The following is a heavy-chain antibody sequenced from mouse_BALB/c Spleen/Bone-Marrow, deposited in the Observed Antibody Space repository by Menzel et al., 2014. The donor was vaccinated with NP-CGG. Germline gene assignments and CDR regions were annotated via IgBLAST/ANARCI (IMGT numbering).Heavy chain of an antibody. Sequence: VQLQQSGPGLVSPSQRLSIPCTVSGFSLTDCGVSWIRQPPGKGLEWLGVIWGGGSTYYNSALKSRLSISKDNSKSQVFLKMNSLQTDDTAMYYCAGIYFDFDGFAYWGQGTLVTVSA. J-gene: IGHJ3*01. CDR3: AGIYFDFDGFAY. CDR2: IWGGGST. V-gene: IGHV2-6-5*01. D-gene: IGHD2-4*01. CDR1: GFSLTDCG.